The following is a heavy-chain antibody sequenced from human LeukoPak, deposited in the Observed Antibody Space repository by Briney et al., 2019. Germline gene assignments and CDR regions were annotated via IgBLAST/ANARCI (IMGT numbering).Heavy chain of an antibody. V-gene: IGHV3-53*01. CDR2: IYSGGST. J-gene: IGHJ6*03. Sequence: GGSLRLSCAASGFTVSSNYLSWVRQAPVKGLEWVSVIYSGGSTYYADSVKGRFTISRDNSKNTLYLQMNSLRAEDTAIYYCARDPGTMVRGSRRGYDGNYYYMDVWGKGTTVTISS. CDR3: ARDPGTMVRGSRRGYDGNYYYMDV. CDR1: GFTVSSNY. D-gene: IGHD3-10*01.